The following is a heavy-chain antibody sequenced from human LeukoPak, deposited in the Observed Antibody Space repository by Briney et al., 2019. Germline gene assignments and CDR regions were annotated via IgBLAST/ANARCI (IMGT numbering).Heavy chain of an antibody. J-gene: IGHJ4*02. CDR1: GFTLTSYV. CDR2: ISRTGNSI. CDR3: ARGPYSSNWYVDY. V-gene: IGHV3-48*03. D-gene: IGHD6-13*01. Sequence: GGSLRLSCAASGFTLTSYVMNWGRLALGKGLEWISYISRTGNSIYYADSVKGRFTVSRDSAKDSLYLQMNSLRAEDTAVYYCARGPYSSNWYVDYWGQGTLVTVAS.